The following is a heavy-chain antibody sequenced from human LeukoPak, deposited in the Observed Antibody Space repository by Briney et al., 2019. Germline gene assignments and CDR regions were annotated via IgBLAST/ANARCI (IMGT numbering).Heavy chain of an antibody. Sequence: GGSLRLSCAASGFTFSSYAMHWVRQAPGKGLEWVSAISGSGGSTYYADSVKGRFTISRDNSKNTLYLQMNSLRAEDTAVYYCAKGGKWDVTPFDYWGQGTLVTVSS. CDR1: GFTFSSYA. V-gene: IGHV3-23*01. CDR3: AKGGKWDVTPFDY. CDR2: ISGSGGST. J-gene: IGHJ4*02. D-gene: IGHD1-26*01.